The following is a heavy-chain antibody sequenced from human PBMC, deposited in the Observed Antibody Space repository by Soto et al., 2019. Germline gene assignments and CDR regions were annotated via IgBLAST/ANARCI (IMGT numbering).Heavy chain of an antibody. CDR1: GYTFTSYG. CDR2: ISAYNGNT. V-gene: IGHV1-18*01. J-gene: IGHJ4*02. D-gene: IGHD3-9*01. Sequence: ASVKVSCKASGYTFTSYGISWVRQAPGQGLEWMGWISAYNGNTNYAQKLQGRVTMTTDTSTSTAYMELRSLRSDDTAVYYCARVAGTYYDILNGYYHDYWGQGTLVTVSS. CDR3: ARVAGTYYDILNGYYHDY.